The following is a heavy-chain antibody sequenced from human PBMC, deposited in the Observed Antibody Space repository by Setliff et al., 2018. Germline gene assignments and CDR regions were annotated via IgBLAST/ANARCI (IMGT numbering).Heavy chain of an antibody. Sequence: SGPTLVNPTQTLTLTCTYSGFSLSSNEMRVSWIRQPPGKALEWLGRIDWDDDKIYSTSLKTRLTISKDTSKNQVVLTMTNMDPVDTATYFCARDSTLYSGYYGMNVWGQGTTVTVSS. CDR2: IDWDDDK. J-gene: IGHJ6*02. V-gene: IGHV2-70*04. CDR3: ARDSTLYSGYYGMNV. CDR1: GFSLSSNEMR. D-gene: IGHD3-22*01.